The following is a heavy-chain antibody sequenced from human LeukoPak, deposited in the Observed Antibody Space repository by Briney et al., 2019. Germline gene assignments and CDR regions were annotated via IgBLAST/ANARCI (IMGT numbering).Heavy chain of an antibody. CDR3: ARDADYGDPGHFDY. CDR2: ISYDGSNK. J-gene: IGHJ4*02. Sequence: GGSLRLSCAASGFTFSSYAMHWVRQAPGKGLEWVAVISYDGSNKYYADSVKGRFTISRDNSKNTLYLQMNSLRAEDTAVYYCARDADYGDPGHFDYWGQGTLVTVSS. CDR1: GFTFSSYA. V-gene: IGHV3-30*04. D-gene: IGHD4-17*01.